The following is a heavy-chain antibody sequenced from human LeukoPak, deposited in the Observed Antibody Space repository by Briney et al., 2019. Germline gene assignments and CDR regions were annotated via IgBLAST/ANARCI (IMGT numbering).Heavy chain of an antibody. V-gene: IGHV3-48*03. CDR3: ARGGYSGSGGFDY. D-gene: IGHD1-26*01. CDR2: ISSSGTTI. Sequence: GGSLRLSCAASGFAFTIYAMNWVRQAPGKGLEWVSGISSSGTTIYYADSVKGRFTISRDNAKNSLFLQMNSLRAEDTAVYYCARGGYSGSGGFDYWGQGTLVTVSS. CDR1: GFAFTIYA. J-gene: IGHJ4*02.